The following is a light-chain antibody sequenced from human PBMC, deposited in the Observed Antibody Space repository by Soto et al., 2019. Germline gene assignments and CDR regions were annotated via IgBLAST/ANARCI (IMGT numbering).Light chain of an antibody. CDR2: LGS. CDR3: MQPLQTPRYT. Sequence: DIVMTQSPLSLPVTPGEPASISCRSSQSLLHRNGYNYLDWYLQKPGQAPQLLIYLGSNRASGVPDRLSGSGSGTDFTLKISRVESEDVGVYYCMQPLQTPRYTFGQGTKLEIK. V-gene: IGKV2-28*01. J-gene: IGKJ2*01. CDR1: QSLLHRNGYNY.